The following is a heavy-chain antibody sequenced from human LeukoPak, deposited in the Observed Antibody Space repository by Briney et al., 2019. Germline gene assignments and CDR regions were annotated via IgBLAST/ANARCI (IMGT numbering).Heavy chain of an antibody. V-gene: IGHV4-59*12. D-gene: IGHD6-13*01. CDR3: ALIAAAGSSYYYYMDV. Sequence: PSETLSLTCTASGGSISSYYWSWIRQPPGKGLEWIGYIYYSGSTNYNPSLKSRVTISVDTSKNQFSLKLSSVTAADTAVYYCALIAAAGSSYYYYMDVWGKGTTVTVSS. CDR2: IYYSGST. CDR1: GGSISSYY. J-gene: IGHJ6*03.